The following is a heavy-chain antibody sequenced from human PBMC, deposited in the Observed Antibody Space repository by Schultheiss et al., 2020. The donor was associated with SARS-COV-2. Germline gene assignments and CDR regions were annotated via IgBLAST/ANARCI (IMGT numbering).Heavy chain of an antibody. D-gene: IGHD6-13*01. CDR1: GDSVSSNSAA. J-gene: IGHJ4*02. CDR3: ARLEDGSWYVDY. V-gene: IGHV6-1*01. Sequence: SETLSLTCAISGDSVSSNSAAWNWIRQSPSRGLEWLGRTYYRSKWYNDYAVSVKSRITINPDTSKNQFSLKLSSVTAADTAVYYCARLEDGSWYVDYWGQGTLVTVSS. CDR2: TYYRSKWYN.